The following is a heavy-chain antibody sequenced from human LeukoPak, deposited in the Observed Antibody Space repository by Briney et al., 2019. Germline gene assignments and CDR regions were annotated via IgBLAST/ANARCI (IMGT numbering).Heavy chain of an antibody. D-gene: IGHD4-17*01. J-gene: IGHJ4*02. CDR1: GFTFSNAW. V-gene: IGHV3-15*07. CDR2: IKSKTDGGTT. Sequence: GGSLRLSCAASGFTFSNAWMNWVRQAPGKGLEWVGRIKSKTDGGTTDYAAPVKGRFTISRDDSKNTLYLQMNSLKTGDTAVYYCTTDGHGRDYGSLDYWGQGTLVTVSS. CDR3: TTDGHGRDYGSLDY.